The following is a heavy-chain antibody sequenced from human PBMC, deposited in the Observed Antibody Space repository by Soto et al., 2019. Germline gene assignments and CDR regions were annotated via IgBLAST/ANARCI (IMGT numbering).Heavy chain of an antibody. Sequence: EVQLLESGGALLQPGGSLRLSCAASGFTFSSYAMNWVRQTPGKGLQWVSAIGGSGENTYYADSVKGRFTISRDNSKNIRYLHMTGLTVEDTAMYYCAKEPTAVDPRDLFGGNPPADYWGQGTLVTVSS. CDR2: IGGSGENT. D-gene: IGHD2-15*01. CDR3: AKEPTAVDPRDLFGGNPPADY. V-gene: IGHV3-23*01. J-gene: IGHJ4*02. CDR1: GFTFSSYA.